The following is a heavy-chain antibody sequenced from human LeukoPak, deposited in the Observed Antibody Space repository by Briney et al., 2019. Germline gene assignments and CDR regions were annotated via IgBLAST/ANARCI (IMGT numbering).Heavy chain of an antibody. CDR2: ISSSGSTI. D-gene: IGHD6-19*01. Sequence: GGSLRLSCAASGFTYSDYYMSWIRQAPGKGLEWVSYISSSGSTIYYADPVKGRFTISRDNAKNSLYLQMNSLRAEDTAVYYCARSESGWFAYDYWGQGTLVTVSS. CDR1: GFTYSDYY. V-gene: IGHV3-11*01. CDR3: ARSESGWFAYDY. J-gene: IGHJ4*02.